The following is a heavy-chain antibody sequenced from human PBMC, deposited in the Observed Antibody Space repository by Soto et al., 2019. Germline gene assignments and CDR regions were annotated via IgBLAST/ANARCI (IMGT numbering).Heavy chain of an antibody. CDR3: ARDSPPTYL. CDR1: GYTFTSYA. J-gene: IGHJ5*02. CDR2: INAYNSHT. Sequence: QVQLVQSGAEVKKPGASVKVSCKASGYTFTSYAISWVRQAPGQGLEWMGWINAYNSHTNYAQKLQVRFTRTTATSPTTAYMALRTLRSDDTAVYYLARDSPPTYLWGQGTLVTVSS. V-gene: IGHV1-18*01.